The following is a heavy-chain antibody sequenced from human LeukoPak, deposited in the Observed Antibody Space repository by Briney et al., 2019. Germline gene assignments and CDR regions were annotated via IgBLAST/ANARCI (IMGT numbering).Heavy chain of an antibody. D-gene: IGHD3-10*01. CDR2: ISGSGGTT. CDR3: AQDRHSWGLHHCYSGSYLMGFDH. J-gene: IGHJ5*02. Sequence: GGSLRLSCAASGFTFSTYTINWVRQAPGKGLEWVSAISGSGGTTYYTDSVKGRFTISRDDSKNTLFLQMNSLRVEDTAVYYCAQDRHSWGLHHCYSGSYLMGFDHWGQGTLVTVSS. V-gene: IGHV3-23*01. CDR1: GFTFSTYT.